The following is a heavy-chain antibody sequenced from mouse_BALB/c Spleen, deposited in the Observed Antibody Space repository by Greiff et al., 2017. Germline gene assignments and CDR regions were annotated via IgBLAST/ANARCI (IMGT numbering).Heavy chain of an antibody. CDR2: IYWDDDK. J-gene: IGHJ4*01. Sequence: QVTLKESGPGILQPSQTLSLTCSFSGFSLSTSGMGVSWIRQPSGKGLEWLAHIYWDDDKRYNPSLKSRLTISKDTSSNQVFLKITSVDTADTATYYCARRADYYGSRIWEDYWGQGTSVTVSS. CDR3: ARRADYYGSRIWEDY. V-gene: IGHV8-12*01. CDR1: GFSLSTSGMG. D-gene: IGHD1-1*01.